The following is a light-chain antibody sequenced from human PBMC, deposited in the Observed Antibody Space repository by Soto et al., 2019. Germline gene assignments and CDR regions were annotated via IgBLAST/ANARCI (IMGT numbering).Light chain of an antibody. CDR2: AAS. CDR3: LHHNTYPWT. CDR1: QGIRND. Sequence: DIQMTQSLSSLSASVGDTVTITCRASQGIRNDLGWYQQKPGKAPKRLIYAASSLQRGVPSRFSGSRSGTEFTLTINNLQPEDYATYYCLHHNTYPWTFGQGTKVDIK. J-gene: IGKJ1*01. V-gene: IGKV1-17*02.